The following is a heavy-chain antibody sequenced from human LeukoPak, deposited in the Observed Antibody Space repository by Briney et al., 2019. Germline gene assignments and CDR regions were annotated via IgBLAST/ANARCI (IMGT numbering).Heavy chain of an antibody. V-gene: IGHV3-30*04. CDR3: ARWTSSSADNFDY. CDR2: ISYDGSNK. CDR1: GFTFSSYA. J-gene: IGHJ4*02. D-gene: IGHD6-6*01. Sequence: PGGSLRLSCVASGFTFSSYAMHWVRQAPGKGLEWVAVISYDGSNKYYADSVKGRFTISRDNFKNTLYLQMNSLRAEDTAVYYCARWTSSSADNFDYWGQGTLVTVSS.